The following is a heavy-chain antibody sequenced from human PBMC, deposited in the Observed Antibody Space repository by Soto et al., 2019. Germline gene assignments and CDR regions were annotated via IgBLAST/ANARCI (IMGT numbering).Heavy chain of an antibody. J-gene: IGHJ6*02. CDR2: IKQDGSEK. D-gene: IGHD6-25*01. Sequence: GGSLRLSCAASGFTFSSYCMSWVRQAPGKGLEWVANIKQDGSEKYYVDSVKGRFTISRDNAKNSLYLQMNSLRAEDTAVYYCAREADYYYYGMDVWGQGTTVT. CDR1: GFTFSSYC. V-gene: IGHV3-7*05. CDR3: AREADYYYYGMDV.